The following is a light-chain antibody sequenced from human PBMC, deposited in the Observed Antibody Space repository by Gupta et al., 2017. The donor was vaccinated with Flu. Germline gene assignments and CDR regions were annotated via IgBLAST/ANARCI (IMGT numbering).Light chain of an antibody. CDR2: WAS. Sequence: VMTPSPHSLAVSLGERASINCKSNEYLRYSGNNQKYVAGNYVAWYQKQPRQPPTLPFSWASTRQSGVHERFSGSGSDTEFTLTISAVGIEEVATYFCQQDCDSPLTFGGGTRVRIK. J-gene: IGKJ4*01. CDR1: EYLRYSGNNQKYVAGNY. CDR3: QQDCDSPLT. V-gene: IGKV4-1*01.